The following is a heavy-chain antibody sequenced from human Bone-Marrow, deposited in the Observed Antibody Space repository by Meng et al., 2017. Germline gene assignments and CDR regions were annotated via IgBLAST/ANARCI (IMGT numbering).Heavy chain of an antibody. Sequence: GESLKISCAASGFTFSSYATHWVRQAPGKGLEWVAVISYDGSNKYYADSVKGRFTISRDNSKNTLYLQMNSLRAEDTAVYYCARDTQLELAYYFDYWGQGTLVTVSS. D-gene: IGHD1-1*01. CDR2: ISYDGSNK. V-gene: IGHV3-30*01. CDR3: ARDTQLELAYYFDY. J-gene: IGHJ4*02. CDR1: GFTFSSYA.